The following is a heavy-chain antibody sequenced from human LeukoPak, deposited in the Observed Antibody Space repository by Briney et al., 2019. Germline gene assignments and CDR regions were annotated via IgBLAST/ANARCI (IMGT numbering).Heavy chain of an antibody. Sequence: ASVKVSCKASGYTFTGYGISWVRQAPGQGLEWMGWISAYNGNTNYAQKLQGRVTMTTDTSTSTAYMELRSLRSDDTAVYYCARRYRYCSSTSCYTGPGYYYYGMDVWGQGTTVTVSS. CDR2: ISAYNGNT. V-gene: IGHV1-18*01. CDR3: ARRYRYCSSTSCYTGPGYYYYGMDV. D-gene: IGHD2-2*02. J-gene: IGHJ6*02. CDR1: GYTFTGYG.